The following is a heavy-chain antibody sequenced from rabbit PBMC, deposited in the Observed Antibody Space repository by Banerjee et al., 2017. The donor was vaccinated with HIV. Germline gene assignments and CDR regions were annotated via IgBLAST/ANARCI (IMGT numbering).Heavy chain of an antibody. D-gene: IGHD6-1*01. CDR2: IYAGSGGDT. J-gene: IGHJ4*01. CDR1: GFSLSSNYY. Sequence: QEQLVESGGGLVQPEGSLTLSCTASGFSLSSNYYMCWVRQAPGKGLEWIACIYAGSGGDTYYASWAKGRFTISKTSSTTVTLQMTSLTAADTATYFCARGGGYAGYGYALNLWGQGTLVTVS. CDR3: ARGGGYAGYGYALNL. V-gene: IGHV1S45*01.